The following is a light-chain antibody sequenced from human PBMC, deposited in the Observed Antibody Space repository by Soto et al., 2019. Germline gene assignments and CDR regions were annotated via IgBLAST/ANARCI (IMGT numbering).Light chain of an antibody. Sequence: DIVMTQSPSTLSASLGDTVTLSCRASQSIGSKLAWYQQKPGKAPKLLIYDASIRASGVPARFSGSESGTEFSLTISSLQSEDFATYYCQQYNTYPLTFGRGTKVDI. J-gene: IGKJ4*02. CDR2: DAS. CDR3: QQYNTYPLT. CDR1: QSIGSK. V-gene: IGKV1-5*01.